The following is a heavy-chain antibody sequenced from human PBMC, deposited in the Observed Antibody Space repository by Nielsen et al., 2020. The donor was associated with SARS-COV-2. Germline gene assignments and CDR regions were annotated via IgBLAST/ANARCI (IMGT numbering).Heavy chain of an antibody. Sequence: GESLKISCAASGFTFSSYAMHWVRQAPGKGLEWVAVISYDGSNKYYADSVKGRFTISRDNSKNTLYLQMNSLRAEDTAVYYCARDPGRMTIPNWFDPWGQGTLVTVSS. J-gene: IGHJ5*02. CDR2: ISYDGSNK. V-gene: IGHV3-30-3*01. CDR1: GFTFSSYA. CDR3: ARDPGRMTIPNWFDP. D-gene: IGHD5-24*01.